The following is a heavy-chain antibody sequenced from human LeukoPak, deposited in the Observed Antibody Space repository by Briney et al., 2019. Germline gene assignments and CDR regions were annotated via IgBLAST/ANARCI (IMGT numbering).Heavy chain of an antibody. J-gene: IGHJ4*02. D-gene: IGHD2-2*01. CDR2: IYSGGST. CDR3: AKSGSSTILIDY. Sequence: PGGSLRLSCAASGFTFGDYYMSWIRQAPGKGLEWVSVIYSGGSTYYADSVKGRFTISRDNSKNTLYLQMNSLRAEDTAVYYCAKSGSSTILIDYWGQGTLVTVSS. CDR1: GFTFGDYY. V-gene: IGHV3-66*01.